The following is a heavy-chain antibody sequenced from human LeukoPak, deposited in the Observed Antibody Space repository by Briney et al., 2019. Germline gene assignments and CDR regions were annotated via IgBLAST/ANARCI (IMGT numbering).Heavy chain of an antibody. V-gene: IGHV4-34*01. D-gene: IGHD2-2*01. Sequence: SETLSLTCAVYGGSFSGYYWSWIRQPPAQGLEWVGEINHSGSTNYNPSLKTRVTISVDTSKNQFSLKLSSVPAADTPVYYCARGIVVVPASPYYVDYWGQGTLVTVSS. CDR3: ARGIVVVPASPYYVDY. CDR2: INHSGST. J-gene: IGHJ4*02. CDR1: GGSFSGYY.